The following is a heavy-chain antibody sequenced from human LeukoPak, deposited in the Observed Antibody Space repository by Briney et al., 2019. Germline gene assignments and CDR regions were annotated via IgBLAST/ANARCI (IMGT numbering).Heavy chain of an antibody. V-gene: IGHV4-34*01. Sequence: ASETLSLTCIVYGMSLTDFQWGWIRQSPGEGLEWIGEINASGRTNYNPSLKTSVFISRDTSKRQFSLNLTPVTAADTALYYCARGDWGGYFDYWGQGIQVTVSS. CDR1: GMSLTDFQ. CDR3: ARGDWGGYFDY. J-gene: IGHJ4*02. CDR2: INASGRT. D-gene: IGHD3-16*01.